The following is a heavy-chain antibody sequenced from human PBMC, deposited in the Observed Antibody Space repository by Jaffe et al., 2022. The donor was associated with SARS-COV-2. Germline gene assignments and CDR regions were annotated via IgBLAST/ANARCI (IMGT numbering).Heavy chain of an antibody. J-gene: IGHJ6*03. V-gene: IGHV4-34*01. D-gene: IGHD5-18*01. CDR3: ARMGVDTAHRYYYMDV. CDR2: INHSGST. Sequence: QVQLQQWGAGLLKPSETLSLTCAVYGGSFSGYYWSWIRQPPGKGLEWIGEINHSGSTNYNPSLKSRVTISVDTSKNQFSLKLSSVTAADTAVYYCARMGVDTAHRYYYMDVWGKGTTVTVSS. CDR1: GGSFSGYY.